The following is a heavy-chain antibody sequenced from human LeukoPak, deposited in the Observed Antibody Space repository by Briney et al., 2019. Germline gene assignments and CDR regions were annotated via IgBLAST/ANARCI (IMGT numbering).Heavy chain of an antibody. Sequence: GGSLRLSCAASGFTFSSYWMSWVRQAPGKGLEWVANIKQDGSEKYYVDSVKGRFTISRDNAKNSLYLQMNSLRAEDTAVYYCAMHSGSYPFDYWGQGTLVTVSS. CDR1: GFTFSSYW. V-gene: IGHV3-7*01. CDR2: IKQDGSEK. J-gene: IGHJ4*02. CDR3: AMHSGSYPFDY. D-gene: IGHD1-26*01.